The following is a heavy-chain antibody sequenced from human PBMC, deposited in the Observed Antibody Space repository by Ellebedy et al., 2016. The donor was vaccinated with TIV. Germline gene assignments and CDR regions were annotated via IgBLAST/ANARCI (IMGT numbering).Heavy chain of an antibody. D-gene: IGHD6-13*01. CDR2: IYYSGST. CDR1: GGSISSYY. CDR3: ARRFGAAAPKEFDY. Sequence: MPSETLSLTCTVSGGSISSYYWSWIRQPPGKGLEWIGYIYYSGSTNYNPSLKSRVTISVDTSKNQFSLKLSSVTAADTAVYYCARRFGAAAPKEFDYWGQGTLVTVSS. V-gene: IGHV4-59*08. J-gene: IGHJ4*02.